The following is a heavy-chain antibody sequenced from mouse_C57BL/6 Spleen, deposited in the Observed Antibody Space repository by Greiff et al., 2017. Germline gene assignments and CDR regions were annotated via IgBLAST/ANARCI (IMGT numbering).Heavy chain of an antibody. Sequence: QVQLQQPGAELVRPGTSVTLSCKASGYTFTSYWMHWVKQRPGQGLEWIGVIDPSDSYTNYNQKFKGKAQLIVDNSSSTAYMQLSSLTSEDSAVYYCARRDYSTYYYAMDYWGQGTSVTVSS. D-gene: IGHD2-5*01. CDR2: IDPSDSYT. CDR3: ARRDYSTYYYAMDY. J-gene: IGHJ4*01. CDR1: GYTFTSYW. V-gene: IGHV1-59*01.